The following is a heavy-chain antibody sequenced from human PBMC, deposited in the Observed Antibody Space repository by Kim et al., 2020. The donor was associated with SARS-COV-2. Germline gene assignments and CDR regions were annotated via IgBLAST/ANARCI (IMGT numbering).Heavy chain of an antibody. CDR3: AKNIMGPWFDP. CDR2: T. J-gene: IGHJ5*02. Sequence: TDSASSVRGRFTISSDTSKNTLYLQMNRLRAEDTAIYYCAKNIMGPWFDPWGQGTLVIVSS. V-gene: IGHV3-23*01. D-gene: IGHD5-12*01.